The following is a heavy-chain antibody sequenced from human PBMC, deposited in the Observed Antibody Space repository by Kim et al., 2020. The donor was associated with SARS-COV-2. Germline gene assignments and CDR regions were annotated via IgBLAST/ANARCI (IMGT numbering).Heavy chain of an antibody. Sequence: SETLSLTCTVSGGSISSSSYYWGWIRQPPGKGLEWIGSIYYSGSTYYNPSLKSRATISVDTSKNQFSLKLSSVTAADTAVYYCARVCNALGWSYYYYYMDVWGKGNTVTVSS. J-gene: IGHJ6*03. CDR1: GGSISSSSYY. CDR3: ARVCNALGWSYYYYYMDV. V-gene: IGHV4-39*01. CDR2: IYYSGST. D-gene: IGHD6-19*01.